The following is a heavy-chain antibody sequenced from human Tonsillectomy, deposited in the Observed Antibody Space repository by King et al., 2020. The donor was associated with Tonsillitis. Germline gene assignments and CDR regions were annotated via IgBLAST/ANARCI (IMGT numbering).Heavy chain of an antibody. D-gene: IGHD1-1*01. CDR2: IDPSDAYT. J-gene: IGHJ4*02. V-gene: IGHV5-10-1*01. CDR3: ANPGGTFDY. CDR1: VYSFSSDG. Sequence: QLVQSGAEVKTTGESLRNSCKGSVYSFSSDGIRWVRQMLGKGLEWMGRIDPSDAYTNNSPSFQGHVTISADKSISTAYLQWSSLKASDTVMYYCANPGGTFDYWGQGTLVTVSS.